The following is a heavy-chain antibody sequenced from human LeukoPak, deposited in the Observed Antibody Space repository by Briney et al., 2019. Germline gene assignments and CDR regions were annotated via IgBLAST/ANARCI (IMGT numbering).Heavy chain of an antibody. CDR1: GFTFSSYS. Sequence: GGSLRLSCAASGFTFSSYSMNWVRQAPGKGLEWVSYISSSSSTIYYADSVKGRFTISRDNAKNSLYLQMNSLRAEDTAVYYCARAVTRYFDYWGQGTLVTVSS. CDR3: ARAVTRYFDY. V-gene: IGHV3-48*04. J-gene: IGHJ4*02. CDR2: ISSSSSTI.